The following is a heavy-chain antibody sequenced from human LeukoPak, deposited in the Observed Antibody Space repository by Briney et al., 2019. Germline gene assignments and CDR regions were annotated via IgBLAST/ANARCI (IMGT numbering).Heavy chain of an antibody. D-gene: IGHD3-22*01. V-gene: IGHV3-30*02. J-gene: IGHJ3*02. CDR1: GFTFTNHW. CDR3: AKDLYYYDSSAAFDI. Sequence: GGSLRLSCVTSGFTFTNHWMSWARQAPGKGLEWVAFIRYDGSNKYYADSVKGRFTISRDNSKNTLYLQMNSLRAEDTAVYYCAKDLYYYDSSAAFDIWGQGTMVTVSS. CDR2: IRYDGSNK.